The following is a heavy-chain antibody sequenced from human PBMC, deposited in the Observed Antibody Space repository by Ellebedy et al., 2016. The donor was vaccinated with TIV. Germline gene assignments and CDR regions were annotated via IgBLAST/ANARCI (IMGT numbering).Heavy chain of an antibody. CDR3: ARESLDGMVPRGDFDY. J-gene: IGHJ4*02. CDR2: INPSGTTT. D-gene: IGHD3-10*01. CDR1: GYTFTTYF. V-gene: IGHV1-46*01. Sequence: ASVKVSXXASGYTFTTYFMHWVRQAPGQGLEWMGMINPSGTTTSYAQKFQGRVTMTRDTSTSTVYMDLSSLRSEDTAVYYCARESLDGMVPRGDFDYWGQGTLVTVSS.